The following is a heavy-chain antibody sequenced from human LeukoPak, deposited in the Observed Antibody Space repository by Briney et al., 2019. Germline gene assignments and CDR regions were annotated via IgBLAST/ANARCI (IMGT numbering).Heavy chain of an antibody. D-gene: IGHD2-8*02. CDR2: IKQDGSEK. V-gene: IGHV3-7*01. Sequence: GGSLRLSCAASGFTVNSNYMSWVRQAPGKGLEWVANIKQDGSEKYYVDSVKGRFTISRDNAKNSLYLQMNSLRAEDTAVYYCARTIYWFDYWGQGTLVTVSS. J-gene: IGHJ4*02. CDR3: ARTIYWFDY. CDR1: GFTVNSNY.